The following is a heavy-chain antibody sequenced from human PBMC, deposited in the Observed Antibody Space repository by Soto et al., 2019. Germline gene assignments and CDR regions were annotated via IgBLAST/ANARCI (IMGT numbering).Heavy chain of an antibody. CDR1: GFTFSSYG. CDR3: ARDSSGYSSGWGNLNFDY. V-gene: IGHV3-33*01. D-gene: IGHD6-19*01. CDR2: IWYDGSNK. Sequence: QVQLVESGGGAVQPGRSLRLSCAASGFTFSSYGMHWVRQAPGKGLEWVAVIWYDGSNKYYADSVKGRFTISRDNSKNTLYLQMNSLRAEDTAVYYCARDSSGYSSGWGNLNFDYWGQGTLVTVSS. J-gene: IGHJ4*02.